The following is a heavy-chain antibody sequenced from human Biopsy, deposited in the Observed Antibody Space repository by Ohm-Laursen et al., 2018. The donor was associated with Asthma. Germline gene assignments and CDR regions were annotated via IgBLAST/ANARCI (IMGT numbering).Heavy chain of an antibody. CDR3: ARKVAFDV. CDR1: GFTLSSYA. CDR2: ISSGGGTI. V-gene: IGHV3-48*03. J-gene: IGHJ3*01. Sequence: SLRLSCTATGFTLSSYATHWVRQAPGKGLEWVSVISSGGGTIYYADSVKGRFTISRDNAKNSVYLQMNSLRAEDTAVYYCARKVAFDVWGQGTLVIVSS.